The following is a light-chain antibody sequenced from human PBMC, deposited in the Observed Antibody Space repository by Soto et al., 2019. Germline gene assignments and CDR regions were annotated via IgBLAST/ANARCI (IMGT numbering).Light chain of an antibody. CDR3: QQYYSYPRT. V-gene: IGKV1-8*01. J-gene: IGKJ1*01. CDR1: QGISSY. Sequence: IQMTQSPSSLSAYVGDRVTITCRASQGISSYLAWYQQKPGKAPKLLIYAASTLQSGVPSRFSGSGSGTDFTLTISCLQSEDFATYYCQQYYSYPRTFGQGTKVDI. CDR2: AAS.